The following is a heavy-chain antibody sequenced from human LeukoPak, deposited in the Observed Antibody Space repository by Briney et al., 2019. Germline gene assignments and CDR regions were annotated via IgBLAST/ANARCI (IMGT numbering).Heavy chain of an antibody. V-gene: IGHV3-7*01. J-gene: IGHJ4*02. CDR2: IKQDGSEK. CDR1: GFTFSSYW. Sequence: GGSLRLSCAASGFTFSSYWMSWVRQAPGKGLEWVANIKQDGSEKYYVDSVKGRFTISRDNAKNSLYLQMNSLRAEDTAVDYCARVRFAWLRPFDYWGQGTLVTVSS. D-gene: IGHD5-12*01. CDR3: ARVRFAWLRPFDY.